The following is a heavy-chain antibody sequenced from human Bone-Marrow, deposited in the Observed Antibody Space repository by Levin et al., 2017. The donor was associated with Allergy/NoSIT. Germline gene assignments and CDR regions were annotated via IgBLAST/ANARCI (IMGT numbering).Heavy chain of an antibody. CDR1: GYVFTSYG. Sequence: GESLKISCKATGYVFTSYGIHWVRQAPGHRLEWMGWINAGNGNTKYSQKFQGRVTITRDTSASTAYMELNRLTSEDTSVYYCASVIGSTAYLDYWGPGTLVTVSS. CDR2: INAGNGNT. V-gene: IGHV1-3*01. CDR3: ASVIGSTAYLDY. J-gene: IGHJ4*01. D-gene: IGHD3-10*01.